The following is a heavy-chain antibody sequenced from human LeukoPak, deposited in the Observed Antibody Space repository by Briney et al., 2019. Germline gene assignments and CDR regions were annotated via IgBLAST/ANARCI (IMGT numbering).Heavy chain of an antibody. D-gene: IGHD4-17*01. V-gene: IGHV4-34*01. CDR3: ARAVYYYYMDV. J-gene: IGHJ6*03. CDR1: GGSFSGYY. Sequence: SETLSLTCAVYGGSFSGYYWSWIRQPPGKGLEWIGEINHSGSTNYNPSLKSRVTISVDTSRNQFSLKLSSVTAADTAVYYCARAVYYYYMDVWGKGTTVTDSS. CDR2: INHSGST.